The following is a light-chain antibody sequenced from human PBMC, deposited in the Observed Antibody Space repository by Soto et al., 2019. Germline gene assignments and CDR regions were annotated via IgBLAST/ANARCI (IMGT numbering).Light chain of an antibody. Sequence: EIVLTQSPGTLSLSPIEIAILSCMASQSVSSNSLAWYQQKPGQAPRLLIFGASSRATGIPDRFSGSGSGSGTDFSLIISRLEPEDSAVYYCQQYISTPWTFGQGTKVDI. CDR3: QQYISTPWT. CDR1: QSVSSNS. J-gene: IGKJ1*01. V-gene: IGKV3-20*01. CDR2: GAS.